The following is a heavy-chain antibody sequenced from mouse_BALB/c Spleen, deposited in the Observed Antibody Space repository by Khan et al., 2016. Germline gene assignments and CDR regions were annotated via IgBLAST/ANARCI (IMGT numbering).Heavy chain of an antibody. J-gene: IGHJ3*01. CDR3: TTGFAY. V-gene: IGHV6-6*02. Sequence: EVKLEESGGGLVQPGGSMKLSCVAAGFTFSNYWMNWVRQSPEKGLEWVAEIRLKSNNYATHYAESVKGRFTISRDDSKSSVYLQMTNLRAEDTGISYCTTGFAYWGQGTLVTVSA. CDR1: GFTFSNYW. CDR2: IRLKSNNYAT.